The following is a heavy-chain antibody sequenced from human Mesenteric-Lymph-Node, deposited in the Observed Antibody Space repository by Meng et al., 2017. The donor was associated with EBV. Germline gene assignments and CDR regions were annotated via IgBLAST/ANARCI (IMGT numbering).Heavy chain of an antibody. D-gene: IGHD1-26*01. J-gene: IGHJ4*02. V-gene: IGHV1-18*01. CDR1: GYTCPSYG. Sequence: VYRVESGDYVQHAGAPLQFSCKAFGYTCPSYGSSWVRQAPGQGLEWMGWISAYNGDTKYAQKVQDRVTMTTDTSTSTVYMELRSLGSDDTAVYYCARDHGGKYYYWGQGTLVTVSS. CDR3: ARDHGGKYYY. CDR2: ISAYNGDT.